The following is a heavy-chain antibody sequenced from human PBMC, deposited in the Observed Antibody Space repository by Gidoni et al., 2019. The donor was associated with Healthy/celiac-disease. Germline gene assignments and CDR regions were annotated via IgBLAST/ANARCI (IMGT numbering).Heavy chain of an antibody. D-gene: IGHD3-22*01. CDR3: TRRNSGYYREEMDY. CDR1: GFTFGDYA. Sequence: EVQLVESGGGLVKPGRSLRLSCTASGFTFGDYAMSWFRQAPGKGLEWVGFIRSKAYGGTTEYAASVKGRFTISRDDSKSIAYLQMNSLKTEDTAVYYCTRRNSGYYREEMDYWGQGTLVTVSS. V-gene: IGHV3-49*05. J-gene: IGHJ4*02. CDR2: IRSKAYGGTT.